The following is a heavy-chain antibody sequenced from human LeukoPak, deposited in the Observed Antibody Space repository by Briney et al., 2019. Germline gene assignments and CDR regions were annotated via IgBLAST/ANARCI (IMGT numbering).Heavy chain of an antibody. CDR1: GYTFTSYD. J-gene: IGHJ6*02. Sequence: KPGASVKVSCKASGYTFTSYDINWVRQATGQGLEWMGWMNPNSGGTNYAQKFQGWVTMTRDTSISTAYMELSRLRSDDTAVYYCARELLWFGELLPYYYYGMDVWGQGTTVTVSS. CDR2: MNPNSGGT. D-gene: IGHD3-10*01. V-gene: IGHV1-2*04. CDR3: ARELLWFGELLPYYYYGMDV.